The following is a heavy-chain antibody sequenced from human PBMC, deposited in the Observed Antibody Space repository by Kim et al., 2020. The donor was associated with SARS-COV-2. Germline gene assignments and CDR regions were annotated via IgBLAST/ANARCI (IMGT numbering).Heavy chain of an antibody. Sequence: SETLSLTCTVSGGSISSGGYYWSWIRQHPGKGLEWIGYIYYSGSTYYNPSLKSRVTISVDTSKNQFSLKLSSVTAADTAVYYCARDLGREERWAYYYYGMDVWGQGTTVTVSS. J-gene: IGHJ6*02. CDR3: ARDLGREERWAYYYYGMDV. V-gene: IGHV4-31*03. D-gene: IGHD1-1*01. CDR1: GGSISSGGYY. CDR2: IYYSGST.